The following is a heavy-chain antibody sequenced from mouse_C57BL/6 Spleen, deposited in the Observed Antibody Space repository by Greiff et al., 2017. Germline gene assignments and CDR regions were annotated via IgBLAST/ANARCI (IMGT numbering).Heavy chain of an antibody. J-gene: IGHJ4*01. CDR1: GYTFTDYN. CDR2: INPSNGGT. V-gene: IGHV1-18*01. CDR3: ARGNSYAMYD. Sequence: EVKLQQPGPELVKPGASVKISCKASGYTFTDYNMDWVKQRHGQSLEWIGDINPSNGGTNYNQKFKGKATLTVDKSSSTAYMQLRSLTSEDSAVYYCARGNSYAMYDWGQGTSVTVSS.